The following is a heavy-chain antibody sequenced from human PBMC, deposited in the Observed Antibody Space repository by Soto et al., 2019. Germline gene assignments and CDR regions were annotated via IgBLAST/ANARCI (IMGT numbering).Heavy chain of an antibody. Sequence: PGGSLRLSCAASGFTFSSYAMSWVRQAPGKGLEWVSAISGSGGSTYYADSVKGRFTISRDNSKNTLYLQMNSLRAEDTAVYYCAKDPPPIVATIVLEFYWGQGTLVTVSS. CDR3: AKDPPPIVATIVLEFY. CDR1: GFTFSSYA. J-gene: IGHJ4*02. CDR2: ISGSGGST. V-gene: IGHV3-23*01. D-gene: IGHD5-12*01.